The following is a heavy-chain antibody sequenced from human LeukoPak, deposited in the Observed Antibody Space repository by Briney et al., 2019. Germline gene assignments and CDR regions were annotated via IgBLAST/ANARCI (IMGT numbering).Heavy chain of an antibody. CDR2: IPGSGGAT. D-gene: IGHD1-14*01. Sequence: GGSLRLSCAASGFILSNHWMTWVRQAPGTGLEWVSSIPGSGGATYYADSVRGRFSISRDSSKNTVYLQMNSLRDEDTAVYYCATTDTPILTHLDYWGQGTLVTVSS. CDR3: ATTDTPILTHLDY. J-gene: IGHJ4*02. CDR1: GFILSNHW. V-gene: IGHV3-23*01.